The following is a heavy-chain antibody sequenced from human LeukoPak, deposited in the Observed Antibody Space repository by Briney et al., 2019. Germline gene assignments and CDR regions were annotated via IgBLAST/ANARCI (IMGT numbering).Heavy chain of an antibody. CDR2: FYTSGST. D-gene: IGHD3-3*01. CDR1: GGSISSGSYY. V-gene: IGHV4-61*02. Sequence: PSETLSLTCTVSGGSISSGSYYWSWIRQPAGEGLEWIGRFYTSGSTNYNPSLKSRVTISVDTSKNQFSLKLSSVTAADTAVYYCARDRAGFGVVAPYTEGDAFDIWGQGTMVTVSS. CDR3: ARDRAGFGVVAPYTEGDAFDI. J-gene: IGHJ3*02.